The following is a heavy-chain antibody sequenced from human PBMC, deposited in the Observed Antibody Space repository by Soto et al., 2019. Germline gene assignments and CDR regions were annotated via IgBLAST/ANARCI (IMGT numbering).Heavy chain of an antibody. CDR2: IYYSGST. CDR1: GGSISSYY. D-gene: IGHD5-12*01. J-gene: IGHJ6*02. Sequence: TLSLTCTVSGGSISSYYWSWIRQPPGKGLEWIGYIYYSGSTNYNPTLKSRVTISVDTSKNQFSLKLSSVTAADTAVYYCARDCSVNQRWLRGYYGMDVWGQGTTVTVSS. V-gene: IGHV4-59*01. CDR3: ARDCSVNQRWLRGYYGMDV.